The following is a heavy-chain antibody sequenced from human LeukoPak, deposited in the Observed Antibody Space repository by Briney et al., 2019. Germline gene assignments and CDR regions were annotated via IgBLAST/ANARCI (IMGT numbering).Heavy chain of an antibody. J-gene: IGHJ4*02. V-gene: IGHV3-7*01. CDR3: ARVGWWRKVVVIPFDY. CDR1: GFTFSSYW. D-gene: IGHD3-22*01. Sequence: SGGSLRLSCAASGFTFSSYWMSWVRQAPGKGLEWVANIKQDGSEKYYVDSVKGRFTISRDNAKNSLYLQMNSLRAEDTAVYYCARVGWWRKVVVIPFDYWGQGTLVTVSS. CDR2: IKQDGSEK.